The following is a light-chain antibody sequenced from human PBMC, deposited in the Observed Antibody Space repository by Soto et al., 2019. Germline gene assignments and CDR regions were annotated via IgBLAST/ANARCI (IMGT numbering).Light chain of an antibody. V-gene: IGLV2-14*01. J-gene: IGLJ2*01. CDR2: EVS. CDR3: SSFSFTIGGAMV. Sequence: QSALTQPASVSGSPGQSITISCTGTSSDIGGYDYVSWYQQHPGKAPKLMICEVSHRPSGVSDRFSGSKSGNTASLTISGLQAEDEADYYCSSFSFTIGGAMVFGGGTKLTVL. CDR1: SSDIGGYDY.